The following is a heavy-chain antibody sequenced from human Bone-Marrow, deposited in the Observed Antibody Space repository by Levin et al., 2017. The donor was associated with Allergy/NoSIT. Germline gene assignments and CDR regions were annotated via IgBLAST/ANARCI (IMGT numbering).Heavy chain of an antibody. Sequence: SQTLSLTCTVSGGSMSSYQWSWIRLPPGKGLEWIGYIYDTGSTNYNPTLKSRVTMSIDTSQKQISLNLSSVTAADTAVYYWARVYILTGHEYFHIWGRGTQVTVSS. CDR2: IYDTGST. J-gene: IGHJ1*01. CDR1: GGSMSSYQ. CDR3: ARVYILTGHEYFHI. D-gene: IGHD3-9*01. V-gene: IGHV4-59*01.